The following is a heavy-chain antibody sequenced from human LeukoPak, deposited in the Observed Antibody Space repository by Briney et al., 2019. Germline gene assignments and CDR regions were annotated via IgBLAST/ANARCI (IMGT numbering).Heavy chain of an antibody. CDR1: GFTFSSYA. CDR2: ISGSGGST. Sequence: GGSLRLSCAASGFTFSSYAMNWVRQAPGKGLEWVSAISGSGGSTYYADSVKGRFTISRDNSKNTLYLQMNSLRAEDTAVYYCAKAPIKYTSSSDAFDIWGQGTMVTVSS. D-gene: IGHD6-6*01. J-gene: IGHJ3*02. CDR3: AKAPIKYTSSSDAFDI. V-gene: IGHV3-23*01.